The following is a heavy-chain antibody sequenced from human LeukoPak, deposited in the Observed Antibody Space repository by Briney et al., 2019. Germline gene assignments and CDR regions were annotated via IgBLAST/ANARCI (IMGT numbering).Heavy chain of an antibody. Sequence: GGSLRLSCAASGFTFSSYSMNWVRQAPGKGLEWVSSISSSSYIYYADSVKGRFTISRDNAKNSLYLQMNSLRAEDTAVYYCARGPQYCSSTSCYPNWFDPWGQGTLVTVSS. CDR1: GFTFSSYS. D-gene: IGHD2-2*01. V-gene: IGHV3-21*01. CDR3: ARGPQYCSSTSCYPNWFDP. CDR2: ISSSSYI. J-gene: IGHJ5*02.